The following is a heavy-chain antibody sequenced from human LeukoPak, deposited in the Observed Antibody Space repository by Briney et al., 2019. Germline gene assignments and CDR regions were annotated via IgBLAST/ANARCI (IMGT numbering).Heavy chain of an antibody. CDR3: ARGRRDWNYEMAYIDY. Sequence: PSETLSLTCTVSGGSISSCGYYWGWLPQDPGMGRVWIVYIYGSGSTYYTPTLQRRVTISVDTSKTQFSLKLSYVTAADTAVYYCARGRRDWNYEMAYIDYWGQGTPVTVSS. V-gene: IGHV4-31*03. CDR2: IYGSGST. D-gene: IGHD1-7*01. CDR1: GGSISSCGYY. J-gene: IGHJ4*02.